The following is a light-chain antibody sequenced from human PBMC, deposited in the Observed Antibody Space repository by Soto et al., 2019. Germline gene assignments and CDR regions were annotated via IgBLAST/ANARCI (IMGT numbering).Light chain of an antibody. CDR2: GAS. CDR1: HGVSNY. CDR3: QQYGISGT. V-gene: IGKV3-20*01. Sequence: EMVLTQSPAPLSLSPGERATLSCRASHGVSNYLAWFQQKPGQAPRLLIYGASNRATGIPDRFSGSGSGTDFTLTISRLEPEDFAVYYCQQYGISGTFGQGTNVDI. J-gene: IGKJ1*01.